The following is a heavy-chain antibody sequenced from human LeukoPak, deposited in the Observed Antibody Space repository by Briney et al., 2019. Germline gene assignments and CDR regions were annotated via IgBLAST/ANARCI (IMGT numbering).Heavy chain of an antibody. V-gene: IGHV1-69*05. CDR2: IIPVFGTA. CDR3: ARSPFDDFWSGYYTEYFDY. D-gene: IGHD3-3*01. Sequence: SSVKVSCKASGCTFSSYAISWVRQAPGQGLEWMGMIIPVFGTANYAQKFQGRVTITTDESTSTAYMELSSLRSEDTAVYYCARSPFDDFWSGYYTEYFDYWGQGTLDTVSS. J-gene: IGHJ4*02. CDR1: GCTFSSYA.